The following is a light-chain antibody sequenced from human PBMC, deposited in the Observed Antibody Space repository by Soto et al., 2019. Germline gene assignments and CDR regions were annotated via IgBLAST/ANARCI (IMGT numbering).Light chain of an antibody. CDR3: QQRNYWPIT. CDR2: DAF. CDR1: QSISSY. V-gene: IGKV3-11*01. J-gene: IGKJ5*01. Sequence: EIVLTQSPATLSLSPVERATLSCRASQSISSYLAWYQQKPGQAPRLLIYDAFNRATGIPARFSGSGSGTDFTLTISSLEPEDFAVYYCQQRNYWPITFGQGTRLEIK.